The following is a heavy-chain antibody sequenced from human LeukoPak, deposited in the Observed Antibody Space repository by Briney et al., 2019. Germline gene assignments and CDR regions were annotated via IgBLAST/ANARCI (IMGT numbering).Heavy chain of an antibody. CDR1: GGSISSDGYS. J-gene: IGHJ4*02. Sequence: SETLSLTCTVSGGSISSDGYSWNWIRQPPGKGLEWIGYIYHGGNTYYNPSLKSRVTISLDRSKNQFSLRLSSVTAADTAVYYCARGTGEQQLVGTPFDYWGQGTLVTVSS. CDR3: ARGTGEQQLVGTPFDY. V-gene: IGHV4-30-2*01. D-gene: IGHD6-13*01. CDR2: IYHGGNT.